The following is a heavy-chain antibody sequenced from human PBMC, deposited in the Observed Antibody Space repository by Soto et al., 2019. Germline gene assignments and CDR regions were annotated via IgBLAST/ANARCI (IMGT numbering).Heavy chain of an antibody. V-gene: IGHV1-3*01. CDR1: GYTFTSYA. CDR3: ARDSNIRSYDYGMDV. CDR2: INAGNGNT. Sequence: ASVKVSCKASGYTFTSYAMHWVRQAPGQRLEWMGWINAGNGNTKYSQKFQGRVTITRDTSASTAYMELSSLRYEDTAVYYCARDSNIRSYDYGMDVWGQGTTVTVSS. J-gene: IGHJ6*02. D-gene: IGHD3-3*02.